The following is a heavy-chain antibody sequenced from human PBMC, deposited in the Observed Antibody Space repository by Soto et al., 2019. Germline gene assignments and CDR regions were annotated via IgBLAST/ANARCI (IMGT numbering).Heavy chain of an antibody. J-gene: IGHJ4*02. CDR1: GFTFSSYA. CDR2: ISGSGGST. CDR3: AKGPEITMIVVVISPFDY. Sequence: LRLSCAASGFTFSSYAMSWVRQAPGKGLEWVSAISGSGGSTYYADSVKGRSTISRDNSKNTLYLQMNSLRAEDTAVYYCAKGPEITMIVVVISPFDYWGQGTLVTVSS. V-gene: IGHV3-23*01. D-gene: IGHD3-22*01.